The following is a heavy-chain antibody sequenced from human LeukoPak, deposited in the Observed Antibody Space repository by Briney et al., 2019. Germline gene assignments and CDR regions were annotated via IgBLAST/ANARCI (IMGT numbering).Heavy chain of an antibody. CDR3: ARRRSRGATSSHHIDY. CDR2: ISGSGGSP. CDR1: GFPFSSYA. D-gene: IGHD5-12*01. V-gene: IGHV3-23*01. J-gene: IGHJ4*02. Sequence: QTGGSLRLSCAASGFPFSSYAMSWVPQAPGKRVECVSAISGSGGSPYSAESVKGRFTISRDNSKTTLYLQMNSLRAEDTAVYYCARRRSRGATSSHHIDYWGQGTLVTVSS.